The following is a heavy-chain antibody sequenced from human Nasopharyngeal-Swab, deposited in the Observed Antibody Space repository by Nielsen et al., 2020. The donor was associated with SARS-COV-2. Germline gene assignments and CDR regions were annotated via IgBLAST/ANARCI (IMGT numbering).Heavy chain of an antibody. D-gene: IGHD6-13*01. CDR1: GYTFTSYA. CDR3: ARGIAAAGTLDY. J-gene: IGHJ4*02. CDR2: INAGNGNT. Sequence: ASVKVSCKASGYTFTSYAMHWVRQAPGQRLEWMGWINAGNGNTKYSQKFQGRVTITRDISASTAYMELSSLRSEDTAVYYCARGIAAAGTLDYWGQGTLVTVSS. V-gene: IGHV1-3*01.